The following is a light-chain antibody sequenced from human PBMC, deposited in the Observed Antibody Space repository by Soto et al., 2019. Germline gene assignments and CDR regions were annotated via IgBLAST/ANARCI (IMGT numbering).Light chain of an antibody. V-gene: IGLV1-51*02. J-gene: IGLJ3*02. Sequence: QSVLTQPPSVSAAPGXKVTXXXXXXXXXIGNNQVSLSQQLPGTAPKLLIYENNNRPSWIPDRFSGSKSGTSATLGITGLQTGDEADYYCGTWDSSLRGVVFGGGTKLTVL. CDR2: ENN. CDR3: GTWDSSLRGVV. CDR1: XXXIGNNQ.